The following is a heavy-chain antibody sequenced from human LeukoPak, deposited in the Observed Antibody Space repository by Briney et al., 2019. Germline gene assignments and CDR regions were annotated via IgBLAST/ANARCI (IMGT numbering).Heavy chain of an antibody. V-gene: IGHV4-38-2*02. Sequence: PSETLSLTCTVPGYSISSGYYWGWIRQPPGKGLEWIGSIYHSGSTYYNPSLKSRVTISVDTSKNQFSLKLSSVTAADTAVYYCARDTRNPYYGSGNHYYYYYYMDVWGKGTTVTVSS. CDR2: IYHSGST. CDR1: GYSISSGYY. CDR3: ARDTRNPYYGSGNHYYYYYYMDV. D-gene: IGHD3-10*01. J-gene: IGHJ6*03.